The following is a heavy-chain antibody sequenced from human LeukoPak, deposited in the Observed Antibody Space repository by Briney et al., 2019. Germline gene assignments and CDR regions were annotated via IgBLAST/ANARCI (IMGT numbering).Heavy chain of an antibody. D-gene: IGHD3-3*01. CDR2: IIPIFGTA. CDR3: ARTVPVEYYDFWSGYLDY. J-gene: IGHJ4*02. V-gene: IGHV1-69*13. CDR1: GGTFSSYA. Sequence: SVKVSCKASGGTFSSYAISWVRQAPGQGLEWMGGIIPIFGTANYAQKFQGRVTITADESTSTAYMELSSLRSEDTAVYYCARTVPVEYYDFWSGYLDYWGQGTLVTVSS.